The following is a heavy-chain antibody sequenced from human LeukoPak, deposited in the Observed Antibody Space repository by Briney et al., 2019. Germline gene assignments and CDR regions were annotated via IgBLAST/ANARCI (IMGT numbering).Heavy chain of an antibody. V-gene: IGHV4-59*02. CDR3: AAAFDILTGYPFDY. D-gene: IGHD3-9*01. J-gene: IGHJ4*02. CDR2: IYYSGSP. Sequence: SETLSLTCTVSGGSVSNYYWSWLRQPPGKALEWIGCIYYSGSPNYNPSLKSRVTISIDTSKNQFSLRLSSVTAADTAVYYCAAAFDILTGYPFDYWGQGTLVTVS. CDR1: GGSVSNYY.